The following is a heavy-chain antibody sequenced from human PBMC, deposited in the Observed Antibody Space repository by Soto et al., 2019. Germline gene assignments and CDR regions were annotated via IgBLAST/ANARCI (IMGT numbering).Heavy chain of an antibody. V-gene: IGHV4-34*01. J-gene: IGHJ4*02. Sequence: SETLSLTCAVYGGSFSGYYWSWIRQPPGKGLEWIGEINHSGSTNYNPSLKSRVTISVDTSQNQFSLQLSSVTAADTAVYYCARVPLTSCSGGSCSAANYSAIDYWGQGTLVTGSS. D-gene: IGHD2-15*01. CDR3: ARVPLTSCSGGSCSAANYSAIDY. CDR2: INHSGST. CDR1: GGSFSGYY.